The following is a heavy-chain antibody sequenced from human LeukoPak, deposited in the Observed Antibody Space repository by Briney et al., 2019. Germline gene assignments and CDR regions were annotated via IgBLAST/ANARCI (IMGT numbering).Heavy chain of an antibody. J-gene: IGHJ4*02. Sequence: SETLSLTCTVSGASISSYYWTWIRQPAGEGLEWIGRIYTSGSTNYNPSLKSRVTMSVDTSKNQFSLKLSSVTAADTAVYYCARRAYGSGRGYWGQGTLVTVSS. CDR1: GASISSYY. CDR3: ARRAYGSGRGY. CDR2: IYTSGST. D-gene: IGHD3-10*01. V-gene: IGHV4-4*07.